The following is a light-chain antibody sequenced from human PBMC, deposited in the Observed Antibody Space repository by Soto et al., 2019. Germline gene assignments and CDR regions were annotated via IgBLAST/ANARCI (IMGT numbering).Light chain of an antibody. V-gene: IGLV2-11*01. CDR2: GVS. CDR3: CSYAGGPEV. J-gene: IGLJ1*01. Sequence: QSALPQPRSVSGSPGQSVPISCTGARSDVGGYKYVSWYQQKPGKAPKLIIYGVSRWPSGVPNRFSGSKFGNRASLTISGLQAEDEGDYYCCSYAGGPEVFGTGTKVTVL. CDR1: RSDVGGYKY.